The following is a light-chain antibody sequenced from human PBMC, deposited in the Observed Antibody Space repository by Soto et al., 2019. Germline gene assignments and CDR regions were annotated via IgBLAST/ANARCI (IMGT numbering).Light chain of an antibody. V-gene: IGLV1-40*01. Sequence: QSVLTQPPSVSGAPGQRVTISCTGSSSNIGAGYDVHWYQQLPGTAPKLLIYGHSNRPSGVPDRFSGSKSGTSASLAITGLQAEDEADYYCQSYDSSLSGYYVFGTGTKLPVL. CDR2: GHS. CDR3: QSYDSSLSGYYV. J-gene: IGLJ1*01. CDR1: SSNIGAGYD.